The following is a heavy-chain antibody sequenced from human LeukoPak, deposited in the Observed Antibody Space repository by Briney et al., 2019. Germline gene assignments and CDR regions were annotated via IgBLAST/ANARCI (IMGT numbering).Heavy chain of an antibody. CDR2: IRSKAYGGTT. D-gene: IGHD1-26*01. J-gene: IGHJ5*02. Sequence: PGGSLRLSCTASGFTFGDYAMSWFRQAPGKGLEWVGFIRSKAYGGTTEYAASVKGRFTISRDDSKSIVYLQMNSLKIEDTAVYYCTRAGGGSYYNWFDPWGQGTLVTVSS. CDR1: GFTFGDYA. V-gene: IGHV3-49*03. CDR3: TRAGGGSYYNWFDP.